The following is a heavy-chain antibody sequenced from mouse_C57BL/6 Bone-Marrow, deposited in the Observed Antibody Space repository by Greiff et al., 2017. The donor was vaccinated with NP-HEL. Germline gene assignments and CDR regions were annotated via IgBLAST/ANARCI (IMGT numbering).Heavy chain of an antibody. D-gene: IGHD1-1*01. CDR1: GYTFTSYW. Sequence: QVQLQQPGAELVKPGASVESSCKASGYTFTSYWMHWVKQRPGQGLEWIGMIHPNSGSTNYNEKFKSKATLTVDKSSSTAYMQLSSLTSEDSAVYYCARAYYGSSYGAMDYWGQGTSVTVSS. J-gene: IGHJ4*01. CDR3: ARAYYGSSYGAMDY. CDR2: IHPNSGST. V-gene: IGHV1-64*01.